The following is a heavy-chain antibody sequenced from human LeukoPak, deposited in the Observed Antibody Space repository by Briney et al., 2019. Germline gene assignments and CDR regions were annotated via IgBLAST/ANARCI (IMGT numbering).Heavy chain of an antibody. J-gene: IGHJ4*02. Sequence: SETLSLTCTVSGDSISNYYWSWIRQPAGKGLEWIGRIYTSGSTNYNPSLKSRVTMSVDTSKDQFSLKLSSVTAADTAVYYCARVSLVRGAPDYYFDYWGQGTLVTVSS. D-gene: IGHD3-10*01. CDR1: GDSISNYY. CDR2: IYTSGST. V-gene: IGHV4-4*07. CDR3: ARVSLVRGAPDYYFDY.